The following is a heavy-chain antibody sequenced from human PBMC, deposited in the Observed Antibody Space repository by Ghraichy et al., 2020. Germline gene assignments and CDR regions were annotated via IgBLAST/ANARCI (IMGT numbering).Heavy chain of an antibody. V-gene: IGHV3-23*01. J-gene: IGHJ6*02. CDR3: AKELEPRITIFGVVITDYYYYGMDV. CDR2: ISGSGGST. CDR1: GFTFSSYA. D-gene: IGHD3-3*01. Sequence: GGSLRLSCAASGFTFSSYAMSWVRQAPGKGLEWVSAISGSGGSTYYADSVKGRFTISRDNSKNTLYLQMNSLRAEDTAVYYCAKELEPRITIFGVVITDYYYYGMDVWGQGTTVTVSS.